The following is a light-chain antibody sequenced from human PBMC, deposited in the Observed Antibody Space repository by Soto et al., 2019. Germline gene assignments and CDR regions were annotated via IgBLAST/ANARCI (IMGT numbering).Light chain of an antibody. J-gene: IGKJ5*01. V-gene: IGKV3-11*01. CDR1: QSVSSY. CDR2: DAS. Sequence: EIVLTQSPATLSLSPGERATLSCRASQSVSSYLAWYQQKPGQAPRLLIYDASNRATGIPARFSGSGSGTEFTLTISSLQSEDSAVYYCQQRHMWPITFGQGTRLEIK. CDR3: QQRHMWPIT.